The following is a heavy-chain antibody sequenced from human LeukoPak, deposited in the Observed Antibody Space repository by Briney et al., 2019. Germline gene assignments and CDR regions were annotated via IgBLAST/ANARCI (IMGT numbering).Heavy chain of an antibody. V-gene: IGHV3-33*01. Sequence: GRSLRLSCAASGFTFSSYGMHWVRQAPGKGLEWVAVIWCDGSNKYYADSVKGRFTISRDNSKNTLYLQMHSLRGDDTAVYYYARVLGPTVTTDYFDCWGQGTLVTVSS. CDR3: ARVLGPTVTTDYFDC. CDR2: IWCDGSNK. J-gene: IGHJ4*02. D-gene: IGHD4-17*01. CDR1: GFTFSSYG.